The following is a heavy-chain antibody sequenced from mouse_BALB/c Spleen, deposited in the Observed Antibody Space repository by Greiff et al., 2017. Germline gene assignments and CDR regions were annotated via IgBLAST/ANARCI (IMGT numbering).Heavy chain of an antibody. J-gene: IGHJ2*01. D-gene: IGHD2-4*01. Sequence: VQLQQSGAELVKPGASVKLSCTASGFNIKDTYMHWVKQRPEQGLEWIGRIDPANGNTKYDPKFQGKATITADTSSNTAYLQLSSLTSEDTAVYYCARDTMIIGRYYFDDWGQGTTLTVSS. V-gene: IGHV14-3*02. CDR1: GFNIKDTY. CDR2: IDPANGNT. CDR3: ARDTMIIGRYYFDD.